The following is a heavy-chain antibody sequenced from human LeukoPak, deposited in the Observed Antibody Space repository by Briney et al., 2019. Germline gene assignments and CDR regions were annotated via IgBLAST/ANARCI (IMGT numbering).Heavy chain of an antibody. CDR1: GGSFSGYY. CDR2: INHSGST. CDR3: ASRAPYCSGGSCRTFDY. Sequence: PSETLSLTCAVYGGSFSGYYWSWIRQPPGKGLEWIGEINHSGSTNYNPSLKSRVTISVDTSKNQFSLKLSSVTAADTAVYYCASRAPYCSGGSCRTFDYWGQGTLVTVSS. V-gene: IGHV4-34*01. J-gene: IGHJ4*02. D-gene: IGHD2-15*01.